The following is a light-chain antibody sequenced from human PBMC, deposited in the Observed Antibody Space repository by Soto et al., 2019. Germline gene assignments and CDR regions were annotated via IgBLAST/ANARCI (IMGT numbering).Light chain of an antibody. CDR3: QQYASLPIT. Sequence: EIVLTQSPGILSLSPGEGATLSCRASQSVSGNYLGWYQQKPGQAPRLLIYSASSRAIGIPDRFDGSGSGTDFTLTICRLEPEDFGVYYCQQYASLPITFGGGTKVEIK. CDR1: QSVSGNY. CDR2: SAS. V-gene: IGKV3-20*01. J-gene: IGKJ4*01.